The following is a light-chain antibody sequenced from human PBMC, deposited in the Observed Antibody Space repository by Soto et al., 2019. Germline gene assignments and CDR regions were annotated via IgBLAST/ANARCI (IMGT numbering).Light chain of an antibody. CDR3: MQPPQTLIT. J-gene: IGKJ5*01. CDR2: LGS. CDR1: QSLTHSSGYNY. Sequence: EIVLTQSPLSLSVSPGEPASISCRSSQSLTHSSGYNYLDWYLLKPGQPPQLLIYLGSNRGSGVPDRFSASGSGTDFTLTISRVETEDAGFYFCMQPPQTLITFGQGTRLEIQ. V-gene: IGKV2-28*01.